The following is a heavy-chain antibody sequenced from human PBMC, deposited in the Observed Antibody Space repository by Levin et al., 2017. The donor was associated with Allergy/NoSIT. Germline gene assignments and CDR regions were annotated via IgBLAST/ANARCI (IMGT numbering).Heavy chain of an antibody. CDR3: VRDLNPVYFAFDI. V-gene: IGHV4-59*02. J-gene: IGHJ3*02. CDR1: GVSVSDYY. D-gene: IGHD5/OR15-5a*01. Sequence: SETLSLTCTVSGVSVSDYYWSWIRQAPGRGLEWFGYISYTGSTHFNPSLKSPAFISVDKTKNQLSLNLRFVTGAETAVYFCVRDLNPVYFAFDILGPGTLLTVSS. CDR2: ISYTGST.